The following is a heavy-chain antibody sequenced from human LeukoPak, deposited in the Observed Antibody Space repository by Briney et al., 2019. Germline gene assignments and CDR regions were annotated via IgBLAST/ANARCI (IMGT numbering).Heavy chain of an antibody. V-gene: IGHV4-59*01. CDR2: IYYSGST. CDR3: ARGMTYYDFWSDYHTDYYYYYMDV. CDR1: GGSISSYY. J-gene: IGHJ6*03. D-gene: IGHD3-3*01. Sequence: PSETLSLTCTVSGGSISSYYWSWIRQPPGKGLEWIGYIYYSGSTNYNPSLKSRVTISVDTSKNQFSLKLSSVTAADTAVYYCARGMTYYDFWSDYHTDYYYYYMDVWGKGTTVTVSS.